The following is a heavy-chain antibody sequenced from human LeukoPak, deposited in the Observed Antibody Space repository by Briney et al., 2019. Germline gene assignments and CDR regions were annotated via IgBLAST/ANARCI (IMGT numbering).Heavy chain of an antibody. Sequence: PGGSLRLSCAASGFTVSSNYMSWVRQAPGRGLEWVSAISGSGGSTYYADSVKGRFTISRDNSKNTLYLQMNSLRAEDTAVYYCANSPPLRLFSSSYAFDIWGQGTMVTVSS. CDR1: GFTVSSNY. V-gene: IGHV3-23*01. CDR2: ISGSGGST. D-gene: IGHD6-6*01. J-gene: IGHJ3*02. CDR3: ANSPPLRLFSSSYAFDI.